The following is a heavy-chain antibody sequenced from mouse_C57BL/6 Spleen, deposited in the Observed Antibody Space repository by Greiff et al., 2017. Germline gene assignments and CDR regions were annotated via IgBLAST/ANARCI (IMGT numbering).Heavy chain of an antibody. Sequence: EVHLVESGGGLVKPGGSLKLSCAASGFTFSDYGMHWVRQAPEKGLEWVAYISSGSSTIYYADTVKGRFTISRDNAKNTLFLQMTSLRSEDTAMYYCARALYYYGSSYYAMDYWGQGTSVTVSS. CDR2: ISSGSSTI. CDR3: ARALYYYGSSYYAMDY. CDR1: GFTFSDYG. J-gene: IGHJ4*01. D-gene: IGHD1-1*01. V-gene: IGHV5-17*01.